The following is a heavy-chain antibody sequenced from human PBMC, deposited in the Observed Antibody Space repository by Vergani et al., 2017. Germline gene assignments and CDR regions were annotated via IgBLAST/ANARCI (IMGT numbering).Heavy chain of an antibody. CDR3: ARGMYLDEASTCYRLEGMDI. CDR1: GFSIDNGYY. Sequence: QVQLQESGPGLVKPSETLSLTCAVSGFSIDNGYYWDWIRQPPGKGLEWIGSIYRTGRTHFNTSLKSRVTISVDTSNNHFSLRLNSLTAADTAVYYCARGMYLDEASTCYRLEGMDILGQGTTVTISS. CDR2: IYRTGRT. V-gene: IGHV4-38-2*01. J-gene: IGHJ6*02. D-gene: IGHD2-21*01.